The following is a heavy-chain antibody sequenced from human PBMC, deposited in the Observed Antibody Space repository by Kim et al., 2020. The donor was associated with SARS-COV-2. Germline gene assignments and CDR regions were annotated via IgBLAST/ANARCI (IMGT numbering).Heavy chain of an antibody. CDR1: GYTFTNYL. Sequence: ASVKVSCKASGYTFTNYLIHWVRQVPGQRPEWMGWISPGSGDTKYSPRFQGRLTITRDTTSTTAYMELSSLKSDDTAVYFCARARMFDFWGQTTLVTVSS. CDR3: ARARMFDF. J-gene: IGHJ4*02. V-gene: IGHV1-3*01. CDR2: ISPGSGDT.